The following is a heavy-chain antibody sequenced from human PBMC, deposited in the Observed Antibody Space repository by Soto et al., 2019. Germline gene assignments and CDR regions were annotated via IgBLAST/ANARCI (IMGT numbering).Heavy chain of an antibody. V-gene: IGHV4-38-2*01. D-gene: IGHD2-15*01. CDR2: IYYGGTT. J-gene: IGHJ4*02. CDR3: ARGWYYFDF. CDR1: VEPMTGGYY. Sequence: TLSLTCDVSVEPMTGGYYWGWIRQSPGKGLEWIGSIYYGGTTYYNPSLRSRLAISIDTSKNQFSLRLSSVTAADTALYYCARGWYYFDFWGQGTLVTVSS.